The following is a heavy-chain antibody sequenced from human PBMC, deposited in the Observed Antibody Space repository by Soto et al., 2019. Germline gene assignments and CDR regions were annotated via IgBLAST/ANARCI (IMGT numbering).Heavy chain of an antibody. V-gene: IGHV3-30-3*01. CDR1: GFSFSSYA. CDR3: ARDMYSSDYFVKWFEP. CDR2: ISHDGINK. Sequence: QVRLVESGGGVVQPGRSLRLSCTASGFSFSSYAMYWFRQPPGKGLEWVAVISHDGINKHYAGSVKGRVTVSRDNYNHSLDWQLNSLRGEDTAMYYCARDMYSSDYFVKWFEPWGQGTLVTVSS. D-gene: IGHD6-19*01. J-gene: IGHJ5*02.